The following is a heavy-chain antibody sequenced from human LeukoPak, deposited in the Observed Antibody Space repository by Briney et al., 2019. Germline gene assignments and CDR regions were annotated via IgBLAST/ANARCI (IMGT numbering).Heavy chain of an antibody. J-gene: IGHJ6*02. CDR3: AREGRGDCSSTSCAPYYYYYGMDV. Sequence: SETLSLTCTVSGDSISSNSYYWGWIRQPPGKGLEWIGSIYYSGSTYYNPSLKSRVTISVDTSKNQFSLKLSSVTAADTAVYYCAREGRGDCSSTSCAPYYYYYGMDVWGQGTTVTVSS. D-gene: IGHD2-2*01. V-gene: IGHV4-39*07. CDR2: IYYSGST. CDR1: GDSISSNSYY.